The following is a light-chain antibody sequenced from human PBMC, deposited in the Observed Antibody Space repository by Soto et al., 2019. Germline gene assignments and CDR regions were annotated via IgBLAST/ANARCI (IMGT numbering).Light chain of an antibody. J-gene: IGLJ1*01. CDR3: SSYTSSSTPYV. CDR1: SSDVGYYNY. CDR2: DVR. V-gene: IGLV2-14*03. Sequence: QSALTQPASVSGSPGQSITISCTGTSSDVGYYNYVSWYQQHPGKAPKLMIYDVRNRPSGVSNRFSGSKSGNTASLTISGLQAEDEADYYCSSYTSSSTPYVFGTGTKVTVL.